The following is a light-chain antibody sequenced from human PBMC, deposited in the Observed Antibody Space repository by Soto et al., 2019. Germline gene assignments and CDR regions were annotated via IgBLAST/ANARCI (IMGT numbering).Light chain of an antibody. CDR2: DAS. CDR3: QQYENLPL. V-gene: IGKV1-33*01. J-gene: IGKJ5*01. CDR1: QGIRTD. Sequence: DFQMTQSPSTLSASLGDRGTIXXRASQGIRTDLGWYQQKPGKAPKIRIYDASNLETGVPSRFSGSGSGTDFTFTISSLQHEDIATYYCQQYENLPLFGQGTRLDIK.